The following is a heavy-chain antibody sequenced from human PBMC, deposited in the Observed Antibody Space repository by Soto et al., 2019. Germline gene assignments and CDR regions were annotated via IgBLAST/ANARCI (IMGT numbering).Heavy chain of an antibody. D-gene: IGHD3-9*01. CDR3: AKDRLRYFGWLSHGMCAFDI. CDR2: ISGSGGST. CDR1: GFTFSSYA. V-gene: IGHV3-23*01. J-gene: IGHJ3*02. Sequence: LRLACAASGFTFSSYAMSWVRQAPGKGLEWVSAISGSGGSTYYADSVKGRFTISRDNSKSTLYLQMNSLRAEDTAVYYCAKDRLRYFGWLSHGMCAFDIWGQGTMVTVS.